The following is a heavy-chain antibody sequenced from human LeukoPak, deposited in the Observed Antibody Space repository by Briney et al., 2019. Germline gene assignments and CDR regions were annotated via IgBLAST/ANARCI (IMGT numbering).Heavy chain of an antibody. CDR2: INHSGST. D-gene: IGHD2-8*01. V-gene: IGHV4-34*01. Sequence: SETLSLTCAVYGGSFSGYYWSWIRQPPGKGLEWIGEINHSGSTNYNPSLKSRVTISVDTSKNQFSLKLSSVTAADTAVYYCARGRVMEPIDYRGQGTLVTVSS. CDR1: GGSFSGYY. J-gene: IGHJ4*02. CDR3: ARGRVMEPIDY.